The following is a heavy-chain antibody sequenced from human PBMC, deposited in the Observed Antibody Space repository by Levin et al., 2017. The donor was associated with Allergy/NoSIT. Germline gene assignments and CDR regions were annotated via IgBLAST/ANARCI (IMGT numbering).Heavy chain of an antibody. CDR2: VNGGGGRT. D-gene: IGHD1-26*01. CDR3: AKSGSSQYDYFDR. V-gene: IGHV3-23*01. J-gene: IGHJ4*02. Sequence: GGSLRLSCAASGFIFSDYAMSWVRQAPGRGLEWVSIVNGGGGRTHHADSVKGRFIVSRENSKNVIYLEINSLRAEDAAVYYCAKSGSSQYDYFDRWGRGTLVTVSS. CDR1: GFIFSDYA.